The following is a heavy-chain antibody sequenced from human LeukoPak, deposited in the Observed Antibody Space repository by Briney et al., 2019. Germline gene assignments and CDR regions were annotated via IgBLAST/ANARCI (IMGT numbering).Heavy chain of an antibody. CDR3: ARPGGSSWIYFDY. CDR2: IIPIFGTA. CDR1: GGTFSSYA. D-gene: IGHD6-13*01. V-gene: IGHV1-69*01. J-gene: IGHJ4*02. Sequence: SVKVSCKASGGTFSSYAFSWVRQAPGQGLEWMGGIIPIFGTADYAQKFQGRVTITADESTSTAYMELSSLRSDDTAVYYCARPGGSSWIYFDYWGLGTLVTVSS.